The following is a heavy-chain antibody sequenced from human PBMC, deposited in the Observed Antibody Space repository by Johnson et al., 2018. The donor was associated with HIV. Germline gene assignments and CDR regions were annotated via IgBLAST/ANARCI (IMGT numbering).Heavy chain of an antibody. CDR2: ISGSGGST. Sequence: VQLVESGGGLVQPGGSLRLSCAASGFTFSSYAMSWVRQAPGKGLEWVSAISGSGGSTYYADSVTGRFTISRDNSKNTLYLQMNSLRAEDTAVYYCAKPVQYYYDSSGYYSDAFDIWGQGTMVTVSS. J-gene: IGHJ3*02. V-gene: IGHV3-23*04. CDR3: AKPVQYYYDSSGYYSDAFDI. D-gene: IGHD3-22*01. CDR1: GFTFSSYA.